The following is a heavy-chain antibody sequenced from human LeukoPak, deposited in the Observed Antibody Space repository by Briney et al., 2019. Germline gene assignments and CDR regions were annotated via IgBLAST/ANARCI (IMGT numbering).Heavy chain of an antibody. D-gene: IGHD3-22*01. V-gene: IGHV1-69*01. CDR1: GGTFSSYA. CDR3: ARTSGDSSGYPNPLDY. CDR2: IIPIFGTA. J-gene: IGHJ4*02. Sequence: SVKVSRKASGGTFSSYAISWVRQAPGQGLEWMGGIIPIFGTANYAQKFQGRVTITADESTSTAYMELSSLRSEDTAVYYCARTSGDSSGYPNPLDYWGQGTLVTVSS.